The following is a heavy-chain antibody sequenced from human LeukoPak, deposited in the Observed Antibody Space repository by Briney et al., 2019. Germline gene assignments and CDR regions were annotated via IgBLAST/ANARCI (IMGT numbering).Heavy chain of an antibody. CDR2: IYYTGDA. Sequence: NPSETLSLTCSVSGGSIDSTSYFWGWVRQPPGKGLEWIGSIYYTGDAYYNPSLKSRVTISIDTSKNQLSLKVSSVTAADTAVYYCARSLYASGSYYLDYWGQGTLVTVSS. CDR3: ARSLYASGSYYLDY. D-gene: IGHD3-10*01. CDR1: GGSIDSTSYF. J-gene: IGHJ4*02. V-gene: IGHV4-39*07.